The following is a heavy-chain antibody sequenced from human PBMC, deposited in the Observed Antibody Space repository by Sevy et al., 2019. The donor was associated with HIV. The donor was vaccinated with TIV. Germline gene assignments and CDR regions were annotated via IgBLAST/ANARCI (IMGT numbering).Heavy chain of an antibody. Sequence: GGSLRLSCAASGFTFSSYGMHWVRQAPGKGLEWVSAISGSGGSTYYADSVKGRFTISRDNSKNTLYLRMNSLRAEDTAVYYCAKDPGPRGYYYGMDVWGQGTTVTVSS. J-gene: IGHJ6*02. D-gene: IGHD3-10*01. V-gene: IGHV3-23*01. CDR2: ISGSGGST. CDR3: AKDPGPRGYYYGMDV. CDR1: GFTFSSYG.